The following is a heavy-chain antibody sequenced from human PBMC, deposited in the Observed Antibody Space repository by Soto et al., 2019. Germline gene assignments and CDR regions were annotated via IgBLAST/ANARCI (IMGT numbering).Heavy chain of an antibody. J-gene: IGHJ3*02. CDR2: TYYRSKWYN. D-gene: IGHD4-17*01. V-gene: IGHV6-1*01. CDR3: AGERYGDYGRGAFDI. CDR1: GDSVSSNSAA. Sequence: SQTLSLTCVISGDSVSSNSAAWNWIRQSPSRGLEWLGRTYYRSKWYNDYAVSVKSRVTIDPDTSKNQFSLQLNSVTPEDAALYYCAGERYGDYGRGAFDIWGQGTMVTVSS.